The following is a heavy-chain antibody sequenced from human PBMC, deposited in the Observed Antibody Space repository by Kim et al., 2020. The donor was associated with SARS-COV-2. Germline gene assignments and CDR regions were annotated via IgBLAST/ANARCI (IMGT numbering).Heavy chain of an antibody. D-gene: IGHD2-21*02. CDR1: GFIFSEST. CDR3: PSLRMNTLPDFDY. Sequence: GGSLRLSCAASGFIFSESTVHWVRQSSGRGLEWIGRIRSGANNYETTYAASLNCRFTISRGDSKNAAYLQMNSLQTEDTSVYFCPSLRMNTLPDFDYWG. V-gene: IGHV3-73*01. CDR2: IRSGANNYET. J-gene: IGHJ4*01.